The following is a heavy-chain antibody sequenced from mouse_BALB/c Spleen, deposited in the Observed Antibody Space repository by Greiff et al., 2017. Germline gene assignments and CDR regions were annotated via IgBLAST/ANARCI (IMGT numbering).Heavy chain of an antibody. Sequence: EVMLVASGGGLVKPGGSLKLSCAASGFTFSSYAMSWVRQTPEKRLEWVASISSGGSTYYPDSVMGRFTIFRDNARNILYLQMISLTSEYTAMYYCARVGNPTGLDYWGQGTLVTVSA. J-gene: IGHJ3*01. D-gene: IGHD2-1*01. CDR2: ISSGGST. CDR1: GFTFSSYA. CDR3: ARVGNPTGLDY. V-gene: IGHV5-6-5*01.